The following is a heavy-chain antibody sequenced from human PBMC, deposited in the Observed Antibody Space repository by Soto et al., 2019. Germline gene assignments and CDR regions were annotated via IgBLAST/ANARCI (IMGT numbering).Heavy chain of an antibody. CDR1: GFTFYNAW. Sequence: EVQLVESGGGLVKPGGSLRLSCAASGFTFYNAWMSWVRQAPGKGLEWVGRIKSKTDGGTTDYAAPVKGRFTISRDDSKTPLYLQMNSLNTEDTAVYYWTTDWGSQKIDSWGQGTLVTVSS. J-gene: IGHJ4*02. CDR3: TTDWGSQKIDS. D-gene: IGHD3-16*01. CDR2: IKSKTDGGTT. V-gene: IGHV3-15*01.